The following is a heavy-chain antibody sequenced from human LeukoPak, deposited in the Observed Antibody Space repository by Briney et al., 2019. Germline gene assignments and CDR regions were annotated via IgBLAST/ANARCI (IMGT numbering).Heavy chain of an antibody. CDR2: IIPILGIA. CDR1: GGTFSSYA. Sequence: SVKVSCKASGGTFSSYAISWVRQAPGQGLEWMGRIIPILGIANYAQKFQGRVTITADKSTGTAYMELSSLRSEDTAVYYCARAPGYYSGGSCYSGFDYWGQGTLVTVSS. D-gene: IGHD2-15*01. J-gene: IGHJ4*02. V-gene: IGHV1-69*04. CDR3: ARAPGYYSGGSCYSGFDY.